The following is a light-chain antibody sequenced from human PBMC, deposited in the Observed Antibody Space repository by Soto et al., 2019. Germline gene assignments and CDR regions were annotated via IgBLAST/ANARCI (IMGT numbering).Light chain of an antibody. CDR1: QGISSY. J-gene: IGKJ3*01. Sequence: IQLTQSPSSLSASVGDRVTITCRASQGISSYLAWYQQQPGKAPKLLIYAASTLQSGVPSRFSGSGSGTDFTLTISSLQPEDFATYYCQQLNSYPRGFTFGPGTKVDI. V-gene: IGKV1-9*01. CDR3: QQLNSYPRGFT. CDR2: AAS.